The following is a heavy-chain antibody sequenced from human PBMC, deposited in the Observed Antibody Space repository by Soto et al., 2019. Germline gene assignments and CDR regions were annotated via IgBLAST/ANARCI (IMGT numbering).Heavy chain of an antibody. V-gene: IGHV4-39*01. Sequence: TSETLSLTCTVSGGSISSSSYYWGWIRQPPGKGLEWIGSIYYSGSTYYNPSLKSRVTISVDTSKNQFSLKLSSVTAADTAVYYCARVVATNNFDYWGQGTLVTVSS. J-gene: IGHJ4*02. D-gene: IGHD5-12*01. CDR2: IYYSGST. CDR1: GGSISSSSYY. CDR3: ARVVATNNFDY.